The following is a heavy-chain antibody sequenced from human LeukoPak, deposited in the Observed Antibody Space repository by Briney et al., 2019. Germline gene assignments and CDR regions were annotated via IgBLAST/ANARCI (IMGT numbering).Heavy chain of an antibody. CDR2: INHSGST. J-gene: IGHJ4*02. CDR1: GGSFSGYY. CDR3: ARGLPIYDSSGYYLFDY. V-gene: IGHV4-34*01. Sequence: PSETLSLTCAVYGGSFSGYYWSWIRQPPGKGLEWIGEINHSGSTNYNPSLKSRVTISVDTSKNQFSLKLSSVTAADTAVYYCARGLPIYDSSGYYLFDYWGQGTLVTVSS. D-gene: IGHD3-22*01.